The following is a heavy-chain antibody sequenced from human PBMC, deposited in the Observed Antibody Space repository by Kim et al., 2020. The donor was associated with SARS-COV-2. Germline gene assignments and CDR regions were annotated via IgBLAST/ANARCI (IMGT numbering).Heavy chain of an antibody. CDR3: AKARRGADYGGSGSYDY. Sequence: GGSLRLSCAASGFTFSIYAMTWVRQAPGKGLEWVSAISGSGGSTYYADSVKGRFALSRHNSKNTLYLQMNSLRAGDTAVYYCAKARRGADYGGSGSYDY. D-gene: IGHD3-10*01. CDR2: ISGSGGST. V-gene: IGHV3-23*01. CDR1: GFTFSIYA. J-gene: IGHJ4*01.